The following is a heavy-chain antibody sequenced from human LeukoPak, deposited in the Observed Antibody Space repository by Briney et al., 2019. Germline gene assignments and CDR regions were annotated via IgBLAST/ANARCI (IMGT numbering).Heavy chain of an antibody. CDR1: GGSFSGYY. J-gene: IGHJ4*02. V-gene: IGHV4-34*01. Sequence: SETLSLTCAVYGGSFSGYYWSWIRQPPGKGLEWIGEINHSGSTNYNPSLKSRVTISVDTSKNQFSLKLSSVTAADTAVCYCARAKGLYDYVWGSYLFYWDYWGQGALVTVSS. CDR3: ARAKGLYDYVWGSYLFYWDY. D-gene: IGHD3-16*02. CDR2: INHSGST.